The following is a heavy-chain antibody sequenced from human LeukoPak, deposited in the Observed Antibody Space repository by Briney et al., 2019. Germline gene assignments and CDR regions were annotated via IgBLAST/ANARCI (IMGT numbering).Heavy chain of an antibody. V-gene: IGHV3-7*01. Sequence: GSLRLSCAASGFSFSWYWMSWVRQAPGKGLEWVANIKQDGSEKYYVDSVKGRFTISRDNAKNSLYLQMNSLRGEDTAVYYCTRDRSTGGYWSESDYWGQGTLVTVSS. D-gene: IGHD3-10*01. CDR3: TRDRSTGGYWSESDY. J-gene: IGHJ4*02. CDR2: IKQDGSEK. CDR1: GFSFSWYW.